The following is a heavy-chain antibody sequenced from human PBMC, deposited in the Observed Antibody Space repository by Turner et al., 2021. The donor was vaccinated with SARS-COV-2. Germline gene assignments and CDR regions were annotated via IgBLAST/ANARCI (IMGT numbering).Heavy chain of an antibody. CDR2: IYASEDT. CDR1: GASISSYF. J-gene: IGHJ6*02. D-gene: IGHD2-8*01. CDR3: ARDLGRHCTSTTCHRWEDNGMDV. Sequence: QVQLQESGPGLVQSSETLSLTCTVSGASISSYFWTCIRQSPGRGLEWIGYIYASEDTDYHPSLKSRATISVDWTKNQFSLSLRSVTAADSAVYYCARDLGRHCTSTTCHRWEDNGMDVWGQGATVTVS. V-gene: IGHV4-4*08.